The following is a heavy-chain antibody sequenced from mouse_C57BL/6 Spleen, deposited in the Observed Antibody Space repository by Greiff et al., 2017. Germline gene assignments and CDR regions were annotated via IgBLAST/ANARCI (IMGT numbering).Heavy chain of an antibody. CDR1: GYTFTSYW. V-gene: IGHV1-52*01. J-gene: IGHJ4*01. Sequence: VQLQQPGAELVRPGSSVKLSCKASGYTFTSYWMHWVKQRPIQGLEWIGNIDPSDSETHYNQKFKDKATLTVDKSSSTAYMQLSRLTSDDSAVYYCARSNAHYYAMDYWGQGTSVTVSS. CDR3: ARSNAHYYAMDY. CDR2: IDPSDSET.